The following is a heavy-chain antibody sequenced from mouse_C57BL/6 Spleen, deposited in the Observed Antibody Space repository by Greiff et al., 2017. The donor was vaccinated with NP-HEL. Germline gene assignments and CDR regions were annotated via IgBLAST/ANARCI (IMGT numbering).Heavy chain of an antibody. J-gene: IGHJ1*03. D-gene: IGHD2-10*01. CDR3: ARDRTYYGNSYWYFDV. CDR2: ISYDGSN. V-gene: IGHV3-6*01. Sequence: EVKLLESGPGLVKPSQSLSLTCSVTGYSITSGYYWNWIRQFPGNKLEWMGYISYDGSNNYNPSLKNRISITRDTSKNQFFLKLNSVTTEDTATYYCARDRTYYGNSYWYFDVWGTGTTVTVSS. CDR1: GYSITSGYY.